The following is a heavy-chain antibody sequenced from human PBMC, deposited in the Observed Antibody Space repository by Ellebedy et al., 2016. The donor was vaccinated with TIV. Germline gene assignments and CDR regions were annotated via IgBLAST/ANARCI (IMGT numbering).Heavy chain of an antibody. D-gene: IGHD3-10*01. CDR1: GSTFSGYS. J-gene: IGHJ4*02. CDR3: ARVTPLRGVLIKPPNFDL. V-gene: IGHV3-21*04. CDR2: ISSNSRHI. Sequence: GGSLRLSXAASGSTFSGYSMNWVRQAPGKGLEWVSFISSNSRHIYYADSVKGRFTISRDNAKNSLFLQMNSLRGEDTAVYYCARVTPLRGVLIKPPNFDLWGQGILVTVSS.